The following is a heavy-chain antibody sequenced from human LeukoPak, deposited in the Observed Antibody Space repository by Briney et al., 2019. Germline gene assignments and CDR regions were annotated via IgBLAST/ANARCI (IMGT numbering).Heavy chain of an antibody. D-gene: IGHD6-19*01. V-gene: IGHV3-33*01. CDR2: IRYDGSNK. CDR1: GFTLSSYG. CDR3: ARDPGGYSSGGELDV. Sequence: PGGSLRLSCAASGFTLSSYGMHWVRQAPGKGLEWVAVIRYDGSNKYYADSVKGRFTISRDNAKNSLYLQMNSLRAEDMAVYYCARDPGGYSSGGELDVWGKGTTVTVSS. J-gene: IGHJ6*04.